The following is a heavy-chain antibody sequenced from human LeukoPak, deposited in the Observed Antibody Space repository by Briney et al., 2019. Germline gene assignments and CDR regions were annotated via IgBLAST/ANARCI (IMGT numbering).Heavy chain of an antibody. J-gene: IGHJ6*02. CDR3: ARDLVYYYGSGSYLDYYGMDV. CDR1: GFTFSSYE. D-gene: IGHD3-10*01. V-gene: IGHV3-48*03. Sequence: GGSLRLSCAASGFTFSSYEMNWVRQAPGKGLEWVSYISSSGSTIYYADSVKGRFTISRDNAKNSLYLQMNSLGAEDTAVYYCARDLVYYYGSGSYLDYYGMDVWGQGTTVTVSS. CDR2: ISSSGSTI.